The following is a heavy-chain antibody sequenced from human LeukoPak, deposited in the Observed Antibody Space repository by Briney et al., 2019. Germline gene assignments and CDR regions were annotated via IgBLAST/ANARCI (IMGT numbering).Heavy chain of an antibody. V-gene: IGHV3-7*01. D-gene: IGHD3-3*01. J-gene: IGHJ4*02. Sequence: GGSLRLSCAASGFTFSSYWMSWVRQAPGKGLEWVANIKQGGSEKYYVDSVKGRFTISRDNAKNSLYLQMNSLRAEDTAVYYCARDPVSFAIFGVEPIFDYWGQGTLVTVSS. CDR2: IKQGGSEK. CDR1: GFTFSSYW. CDR3: ARDPVSFAIFGVEPIFDY.